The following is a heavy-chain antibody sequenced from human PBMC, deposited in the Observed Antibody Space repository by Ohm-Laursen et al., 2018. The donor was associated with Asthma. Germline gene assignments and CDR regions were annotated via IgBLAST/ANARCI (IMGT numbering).Heavy chain of an antibody. J-gene: IGHJ5*02. CDR3: ARGRGGATWWFDP. Sequence: SLRLSCAASGYTFSRYSIHWVRQIPGKGLEWVASISTASSFIYYADSVKGRFTISRDNAKNTLYLQMNSLRAEDTAVYYCARGRGGATWWFDPWGQGTLVTVSS. CDR2: ISTASSFI. CDR1: GYTFSRYS. V-gene: IGHV3-21*01. D-gene: IGHD1-26*01.